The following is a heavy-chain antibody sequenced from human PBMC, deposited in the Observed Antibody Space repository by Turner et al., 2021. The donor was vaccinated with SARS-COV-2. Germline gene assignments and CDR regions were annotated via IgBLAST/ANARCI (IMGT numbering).Heavy chain of an antibody. V-gene: IGHV4-39*01. Sequence: QLQLQESGPGLLRPSETLPLTCTVSSGSIRTTTYYWGWIRRPPGKGLEWIGSVHYTGSTYYNPSLKSRVTVSIDTPKNQFSLKLSSVTAADTAVYYCARGGWSDYVESTPFDIWGQGTVVTISS. CDR1: SGSIRTTTYY. D-gene: IGHD1-26*01. CDR2: VHYTGST. J-gene: IGHJ3*02. CDR3: ARGGWSDYVESTPFDI.